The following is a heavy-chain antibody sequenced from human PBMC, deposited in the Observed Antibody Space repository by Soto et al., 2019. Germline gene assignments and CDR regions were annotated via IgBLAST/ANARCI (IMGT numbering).Heavy chain of an antibody. D-gene: IGHD2-15*01. J-gene: IGHJ4*02. V-gene: IGHV3-48*01. CDR3: ARDKGRSPLDY. Sequence: GGSLRLSCAASGFTFSSYSMNWVRQAPGKGLEWVSYISSSSSTIYYADSMKGRFTISRDNAKNSLYLQMNSLRAEDTAVYYCARDKGRSPLDYWGQGTLVTVSS. CDR1: GFTFSSYS. CDR2: ISSSSSTI.